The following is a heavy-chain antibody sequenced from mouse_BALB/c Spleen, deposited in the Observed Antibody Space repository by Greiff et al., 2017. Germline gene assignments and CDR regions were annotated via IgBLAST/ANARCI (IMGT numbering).Heavy chain of an antibody. V-gene: IGHV5-9-3*01. J-gene: IGHJ1*01. Sequence: EVKLVESGGGLVKPGGSLKLSCAASGFTFSSYAMSWVRQTPEKRLEWVATISSGGSYTYYPDSVKGRFTISRDNAKNILYLQMSSLRSEDTAMYYCARVGSSYEGFWYFDVWGAGTTVTVSS. CDR1: GFTFSSYA. D-gene: IGHD1-1*01. CDR2: ISSGGSYT. CDR3: ARVGSSYEGFWYFDV.